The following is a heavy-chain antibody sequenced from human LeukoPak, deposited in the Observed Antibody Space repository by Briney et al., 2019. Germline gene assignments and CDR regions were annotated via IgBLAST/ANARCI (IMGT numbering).Heavy chain of an antibody. Sequence: SETLSLTCAVYGGSFSGYYWSWIRQPPGKGLEWIGEINHSGSTNYNPSLKSRVTISVDTSKNQFSLKLSSVTAADTAVYYCASDYGDSRTPFDYWGQGTLVTVSS. CDR3: ASDYGDSRTPFDY. J-gene: IGHJ4*02. CDR1: GGSFSGYY. CDR2: INHSGST. V-gene: IGHV4-34*01. D-gene: IGHD4-17*01.